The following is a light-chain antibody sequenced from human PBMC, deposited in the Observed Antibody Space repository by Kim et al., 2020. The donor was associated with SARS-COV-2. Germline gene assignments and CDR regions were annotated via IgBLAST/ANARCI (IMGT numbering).Light chain of an antibody. V-gene: IGLV1-44*01. Sequence: VLTQPPSASGTPGQRVTISCSGSSSNIGSNTVNWFQQLPGTAPQLLIFSNSHRPSGVPDRFSGSRSGTSASLAISGLQSEDEADYYCAVWDDSLNGPVFGGGTQLTVL. CDR1: SSNIGSNT. CDR3: AVWDDSLNGPV. J-gene: IGLJ3*02. CDR2: SNS.